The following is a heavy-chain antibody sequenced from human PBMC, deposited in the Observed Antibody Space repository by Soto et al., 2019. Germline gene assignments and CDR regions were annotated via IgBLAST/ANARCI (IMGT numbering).Heavy chain of an antibody. V-gene: IGHV4-31*03. CDR1: GGSISSGGYY. J-gene: IGHJ6*02. CDR2: IYYSGST. D-gene: IGHD2-15*01. CDR3: ARAPGYCSGGSCYSSDYYYYGMDF. Sequence: SETLSLTCTVSGGSISSGGYYWSWIRQHPGKGLEWIGYIYYSGSTYYNPSLKSRVTISVDTSKNQFSLKLISVTAADTAVYYCARAPGYCSGGSCYSSDYYYYGMDFWGQGTTVTVSS.